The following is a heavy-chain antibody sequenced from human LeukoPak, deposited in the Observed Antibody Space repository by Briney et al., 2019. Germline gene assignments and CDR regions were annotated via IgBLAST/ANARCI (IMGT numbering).Heavy chain of an antibody. Sequence: HTGESLRLSCAASGFTFANYLMSWVRQPPAKGLEWVANIRQDGREKFYVDSVKGRFTISRDNDKSSLYLQMSSLRGEDTAAYFCARVGGSWELILWGQGTLVTV. J-gene: IGHJ4*02. CDR2: IRQDGREK. CDR1: GFTFANYL. CDR3: ARVGGSWELIL. V-gene: IGHV3-7*01. D-gene: IGHD2-15*01.